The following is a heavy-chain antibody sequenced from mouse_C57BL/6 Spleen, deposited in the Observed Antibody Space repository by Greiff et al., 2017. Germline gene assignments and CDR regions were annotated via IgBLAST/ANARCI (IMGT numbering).Heavy chain of an antibody. CDR2: IYPRDGST. D-gene: IGHD1-1*01. CDR3: ARAGSPYAMDY. Sequence: VQLKQSGPELVKPGASVKLSCKASGYTFTSYDINWVKQRPGQGLEWIGWIYPRDGSTKYNEKFKGKATLTVDTSSSTAYMELHSLTSEDSAVYFCARAGSPYAMDYWGQGTSVTVSS. J-gene: IGHJ4*01. V-gene: IGHV1-85*01. CDR1: GYTFTSYD.